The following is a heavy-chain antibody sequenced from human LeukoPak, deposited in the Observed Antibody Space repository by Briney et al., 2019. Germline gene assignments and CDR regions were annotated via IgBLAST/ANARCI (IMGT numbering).Heavy chain of an antibody. D-gene: IGHD6-13*01. CDR1: GGSISSSNW. Sequence: PSGTLSLTCAVSGGSISSSNWWSWVRQPPGKGLEWIGEIFHSGNTNYNPSLKSRVTISVDKSKNQFSLKLSSVTAADTAVYYCAREPSRWQQLPPYYFDYWGQGTLVTVSS. CDR3: AREPSRWQQLPPYYFDY. V-gene: IGHV4-4*02. J-gene: IGHJ4*02. CDR2: IFHSGNT.